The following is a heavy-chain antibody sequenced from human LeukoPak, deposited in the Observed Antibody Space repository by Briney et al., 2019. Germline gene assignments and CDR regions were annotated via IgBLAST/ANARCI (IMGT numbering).Heavy chain of an antibody. Sequence: GGSLRLSCAASGFTFSSYWMNWARQAPGKGLEWVASINHNGNVNYYVDSVKGRFTISRDNAKNSLYLQMNSLRAEDTAVYYCARDTAGADYWGQGTLVTVSS. CDR2: INHNGNVN. J-gene: IGHJ4*02. CDR1: GFTFSSYW. CDR3: ARDTAGADY. V-gene: IGHV3-7*03. D-gene: IGHD1-1*01.